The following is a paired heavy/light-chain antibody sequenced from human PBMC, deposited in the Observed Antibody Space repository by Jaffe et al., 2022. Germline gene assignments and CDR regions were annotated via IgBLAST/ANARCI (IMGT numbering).Heavy chain of an antibody. V-gene: IGHV7-4-1*02. J-gene: IGHJ5*02. Sequence: QVQLVQSGSELKKPGASVKVSCKASGYTFTSYAMNWVRQAPGQGLEWMGWINTNTGNPTYAQGFTGRFVFSLDTSVSTAYLQISSLKAEDTAVYYCARGGLYFGVVTLYSWFDPWGQGTLVTVSS. CDR3: ARGGLYFGVVTLYSWFDP. CDR1: GYTFTSYA. D-gene: IGHD3-3*01. CDR2: INTNTGNP.
Light chain of an antibody. Sequence: QSALTQPPSASGSPGQSVTISCTGTSSDVGGYNYVSWYQQHPGKAPKLMLYEVTKRPSGVPDRFSGSKSGNTASLTVSGLQAEDEADYYCSSYVGGNNPHYVFGTGTKVTVL. CDR2: EVT. J-gene: IGLJ1*01. CDR3: SSYVGGNNPHYV. CDR1: SSDVGGYNY. V-gene: IGLV2-8*01.